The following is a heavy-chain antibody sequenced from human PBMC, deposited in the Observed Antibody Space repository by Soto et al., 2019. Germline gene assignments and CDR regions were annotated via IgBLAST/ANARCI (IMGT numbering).Heavy chain of an antibody. J-gene: IGHJ5*02. Sequence: EVQLLDSGGGLVQPGGSLRLSCAASGFTFSSSAMSWVRQAPGKGLEWVSAVSGSGGTTYYADSVRGRFTISRDNSKNPLDLQMNSLRAEDTAIYFCARCTVDTIVTSGWCHYLDPWGQGTLVTVSS. CDR1: GFTFSSSA. V-gene: IGHV3-23*01. D-gene: IGHD6-19*01. CDR3: ARCTVDTIVTSGWCHYLDP. CDR2: VSGSGGTT.